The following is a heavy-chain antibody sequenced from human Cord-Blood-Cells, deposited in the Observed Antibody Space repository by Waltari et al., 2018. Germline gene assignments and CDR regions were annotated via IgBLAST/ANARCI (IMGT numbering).Heavy chain of an antibody. D-gene: IGHD2-21*02. CDR1: GGSFSGYY. CDR3: ARGPNIVVVTVPFDY. CDR2: IKQSGST. J-gene: IGHJ4*02. V-gene: IGHV4-34*01. Sequence: QVQLQQWGAGLLKPSETLSLTCAVYGGSFSGYYWSWIRQPPGKGLEWIGEIKQSGSTNYNPSLKSRVTISVDTPKNQFSLKLSSVTAADTAVYYCARGPNIVVVTVPFDYWGQGTLVTVSS.